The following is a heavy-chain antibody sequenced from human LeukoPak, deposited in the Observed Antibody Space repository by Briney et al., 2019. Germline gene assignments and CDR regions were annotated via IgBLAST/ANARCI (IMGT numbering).Heavy chain of an antibody. CDR2: INHSGST. CDR1: GGSFSGYY. Sequence: PSETLSLTCGVYGGSFSGYYWSWIRQPPGKGLEWIGEINHSGSTNYNPSLKSRVTISVDTSKNQFSLKLSSVTAADTAVYYCASTVVGATISYYYYYMDVWGKGTTVTVSS. D-gene: IGHD2-15*01. J-gene: IGHJ6*03. CDR3: ASTVVGATISYYYYYMDV. V-gene: IGHV4-34*01.